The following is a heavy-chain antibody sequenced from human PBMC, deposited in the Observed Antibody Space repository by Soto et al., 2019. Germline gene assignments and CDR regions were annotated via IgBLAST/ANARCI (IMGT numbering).Heavy chain of an antibody. V-gene: IGHV5-51*01. J-gene: IGHJ6*02. CDR1: WYRFNNYW. CDR3: ARRAGIEEGGLDV. CDR2: IYPGDSDT. Sequence: GESLKISCKGFWYRFNNYWIGWVRQMPGKGLEWMGIIYPGDSDTRYSPSFEGQVTISADKSITTAYLQWSSLKASDTAIYYCARRAGIEEGGLDVWGQGTTVTVSS. D-gene: IGHD6-13*01.